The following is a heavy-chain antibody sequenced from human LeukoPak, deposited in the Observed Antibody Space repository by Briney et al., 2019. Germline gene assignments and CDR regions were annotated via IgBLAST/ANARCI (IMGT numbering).Heavy chain of an antibody. Sequence: GGSLRLSCTASGNYWMHWVRQAPGKGLVWVSHINSDGSWTSYADSVKGRFTISKDNAKNTVYLQMNNLRAEDTAVYYCVSFYETYWGRGTLVTVSS. V-gene: IGHV3-74*01. J-gene: IGHJ4*02. CDR1: GNYW. D-gene: IGHD2-2*01. CDR2: INSDGSWT. CDR3: VSFYETY.